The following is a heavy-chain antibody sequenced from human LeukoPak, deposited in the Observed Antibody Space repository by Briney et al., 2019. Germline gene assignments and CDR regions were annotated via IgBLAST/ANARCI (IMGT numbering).Heavy chain of an antibody. CDR2: ISYDGSNK. CDR1: GFTFSSYG. Sequence: GGSLRLSCAASGFTFSSYGMHWVRQAPGKGLEWVAVISYDGSNKYYADSVKGRFTISRDNSKNTLYPQMNSLRAEDTAVYYCAKDRLLDYWGQGTLVTVSS. J-gene: IGHJ4*02. D-gene: IGHD5/OR15-5a*01. V-gene: IGHV3-30*18. CDR3: AKDRLLDY.